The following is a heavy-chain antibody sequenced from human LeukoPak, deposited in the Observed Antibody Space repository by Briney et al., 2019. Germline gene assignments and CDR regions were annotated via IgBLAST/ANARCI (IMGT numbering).Heavy chain of an antibody. CDR2: IRSRAYGGTT. D-gene: IGHD3-3*01. J-gene: IGHJ6*02. Sequence: GGSLRLSCTTSGFTFGDYTMSWVRQAPGKGLEWVGFIRSRAYGGTTSYAASVKGRFTISRDNSKSIAYLQMNSLKTGDTAVYYCTRDRSNYDFWSGYYEGDGMDVWGQGTTVTVSS. CDR1: GFTFGDYT. V-gene: IGHV3-49*04. CDR3: TRDRSNYDFWSGYYEGDGMDV.